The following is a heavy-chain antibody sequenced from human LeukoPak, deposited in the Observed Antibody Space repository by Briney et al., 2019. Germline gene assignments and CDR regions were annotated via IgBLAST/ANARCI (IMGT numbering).Heavy chain of an antibody. Sequence: GGSLRLSCAASGFTFSSSAMSWVRQVPGKGLEWVSGISASGGSTSYADSVKGRFTISRDNSKNTLYLQMNSLRAEDTAVYYCVYDSSGYYVMDYWGQGTLVAVSS. J-gene: IGHJ4*02. CDR1: GFTFSSSA. CDR2: ISASGGST. D-gene: IGHD3-22*01. CDR3: VYDSSGYYVMDY. V-gene: IGHV3-23*01.